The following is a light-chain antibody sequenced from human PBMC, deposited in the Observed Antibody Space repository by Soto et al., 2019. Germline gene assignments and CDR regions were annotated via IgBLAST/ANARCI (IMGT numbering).Light chain of an antibody. CDR2: AAS. Sequence: DIQMTQSPSSLSASVRDRVTITCRASHSISSYLNWYQQKPGKAPKLLIYAASSLQSGVPSRFSGSGSGTDSTLTIRNLQPEDFATYFCQQSYSSPWTFGQGTKVDIK. CDR3: QQSYSSPWT. CDR1: HSISSY. J-gene: IGKJ1*01. V-gene: IGKV1-39*01.